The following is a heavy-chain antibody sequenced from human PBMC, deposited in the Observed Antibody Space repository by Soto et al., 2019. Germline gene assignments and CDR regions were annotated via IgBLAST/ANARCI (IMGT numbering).Heavy chain of an antibody. J-gene: IGHJ3*02. Sequence: SETLSLTCTVSGGSISSGGYYWSWIRQHPGKGLEWIGYIYYSGSTYYNPSLKSRVTISVDTSKNQFSLKLSSVTAADTAVYYCAREMDSSGYYQQYAFDIWGQGTMVTVSS. CDR2: IYYSGST. CDR1: GGSISSGGYY. CDR3: AREMDSSGYYQQYAFDI. V-gene: IGHV4-31*02. D-gene: IGHD3-22*01.